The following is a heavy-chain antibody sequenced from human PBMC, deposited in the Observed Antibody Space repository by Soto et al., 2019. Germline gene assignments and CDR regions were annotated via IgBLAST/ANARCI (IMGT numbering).Heavy chain of an antibody. J-gene: IGHJ4*02. V-gene: IGHV1-69*12. Sequence: QVQLVQSGAEVKKPGSSVKVSCKASGDTFSSYAISWVRQAPGQGLEWMGGIIPIFGTANYAQKFQGRVTVTAYLSSSTAYMEPSSLRSEDKAVYYCAIVVVRLVARPYDFYDWGQGTLVT. CDR2: IIPIFGTA. CDR3: AIVVVRLVARPYDFYD. CDR1: GDTFSSYA. D-gene: IGHD6-6*01.